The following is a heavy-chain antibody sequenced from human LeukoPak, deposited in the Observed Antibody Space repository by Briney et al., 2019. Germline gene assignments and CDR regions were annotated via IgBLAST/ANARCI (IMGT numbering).Heavy chain of an antibody. Sequence: PSETLSLTCTVSGGSISSYYWSWIRQPPGKGLEWIGYIYYSGSTNYNPSLKSRVTISVDTSKNQFSPKLRSVTAADTAVYYCARGPFRRGEMASYWGQGTLVTVSS. D-gene: IGHD5-24*01. CDR1: GGSISSYY. J-gene: IGHJ4*02. V-gene: IGHV4-59*12. CDR3: ARGPFRRGEMASY. CDR2: IYYSGST.